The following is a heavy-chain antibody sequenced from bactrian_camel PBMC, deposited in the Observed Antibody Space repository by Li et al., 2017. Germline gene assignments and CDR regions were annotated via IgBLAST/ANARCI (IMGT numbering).Heavy chain of an antibody. V-gene: IGHV3S10*01. CDR2: IYTEGTT. D-gene: IGHD1*01. Sequence: VQLVESGGGSVQAGGSLRLSCATSGFTFSSYYMAWLRQAPGKKREGIATIYTEGTTNYADSVKGRFTISRDNARNTLYLQMNSLKPEDTGTYICAADIGPFLPSVSHMWTGDYFGQGTQVTVS. J-gene: IGHJ4*01. CDR1: GFTFSSYY.